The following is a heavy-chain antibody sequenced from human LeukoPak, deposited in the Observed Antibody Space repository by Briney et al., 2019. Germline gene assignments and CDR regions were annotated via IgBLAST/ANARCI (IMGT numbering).Heavy chain of an antibody. CDR2: IIPNSGAT. D-gene: IGHD1-26*01. Sequence: ASVKVSCKASGYTFTGYYMHWVRQAPGQGLEWMGWIIPNSGATNYAQNFQGRVTMTRDTSTSTAYMELNRLTSDDTAVYYCARQLGATSRDYWGQGTLVTVSS. V-gene: IGHV1-2*02. CDR3: ARQLGATSRDY. J-gene: IGHJ4*02. CDR1: GYTFTGYY.